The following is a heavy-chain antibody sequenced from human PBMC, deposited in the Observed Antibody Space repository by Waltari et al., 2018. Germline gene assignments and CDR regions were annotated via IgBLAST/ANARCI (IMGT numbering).Heavy chain of an antibody. V-gene: IGHV4-59*01. CDR2: IYYSGST. D-gene: IGHD6-19*01. J-gene: IGHJ6*03. CDR1: GGSISSYY. Sequence: QVQLQESGPGLVKPSETLSLTCTVSGGSISSYYWSWIRQPPGKGLEWIGYIYYSGSTNYNPSLKSRVTISVDTSKNQFSLKLSSVTAADTAVYYCARGLGYSSGWYPPDYYYMDVWGKGTTVTVSS. CDR3: ARGLGYSSGWYPPDYYYMDV.